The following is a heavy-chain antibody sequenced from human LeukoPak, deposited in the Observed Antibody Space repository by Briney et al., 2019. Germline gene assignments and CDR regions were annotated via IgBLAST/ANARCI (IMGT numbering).Heavy chain of an antibody. D-gene: IGHD4-17*01. Sequence: PGGSLRLSCAASGFTVSSNYMSWVRQAPGKGLEWVSVIYSGGSTYYADSVKGRFTISRDNSKNTLYLQMNSLRAEDTAVYYCARESGYGDLPFDYWGQGTLVTVSS. CDR3: ARESGYGDLPFDY. CDR1: GFTVSSNY. J-gene: IGHJ4*02. CDR2: IYSGGST. V-gene: IGHV3-53*01.